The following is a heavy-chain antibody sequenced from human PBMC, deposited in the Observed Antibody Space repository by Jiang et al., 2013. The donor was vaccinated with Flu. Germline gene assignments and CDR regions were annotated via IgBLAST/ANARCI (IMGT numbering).Heavy chain of an antibody. CDR1: GYSFVGYY. V-gene: IGHV1-2*02. Sequence: QSGAEVKKPGASVQVSCKASGYSFVGYYMHWVRQAPGQGLEWLGWINPNTGDTRYAQKFLGRVTLSTDASINTAYMELRWLRSDDTAIYYCTSMDRRWFGETGHRWGQGTQVTVSS. CDR2: INPNTGDT. D-gene: IGHD3-10*01. CDR3: TSMDRRWFGETGHR. J-gene: IGHJ5*02.